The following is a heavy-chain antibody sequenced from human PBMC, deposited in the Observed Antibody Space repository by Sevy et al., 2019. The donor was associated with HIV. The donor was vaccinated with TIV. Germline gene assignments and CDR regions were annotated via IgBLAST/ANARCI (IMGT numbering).Heavy chain of an antibody. V-gene: IGHV3-30*04. D-gene: IGHD2-15*01. CDR1: GFSLSDHA. CDR3: ARFVGYCSGGRCSIIDF. J-gene: IGHJ4*02. Sequence: GGSLRLSCAASGFSLSDHAVSWVRQTPGKGLEWLAVISYNGRNQYYADSVKGRFTISKDDSKKTLYLQLNSLRAEDTAVYYCARFVGYCSGGRCSIIDFWGQGTLVTV. CDR2: ISYNGRNQ.